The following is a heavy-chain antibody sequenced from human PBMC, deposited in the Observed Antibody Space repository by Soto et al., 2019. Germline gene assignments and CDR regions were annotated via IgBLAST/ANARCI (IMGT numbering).Heavy chain of an antibody. J-gene: IGHJ4*02. CDR3: ARDNRNSY. Sequence: EVQLAESGGGLVQPGGSLRLSCAATGFTFSNYWMHWVRQVPGRGLVWVSRINPDGSSTNYADSVKGRFTMSRDNAKNMVYLEMNSLRAEDTAVYYCARDNRNSYWGQGMLVTVSS. CDR2: INPDGSST. CDR1: GFTFSNYW. V-gene: IGHV3-74*01. D-gene: IGHD1-7*01.